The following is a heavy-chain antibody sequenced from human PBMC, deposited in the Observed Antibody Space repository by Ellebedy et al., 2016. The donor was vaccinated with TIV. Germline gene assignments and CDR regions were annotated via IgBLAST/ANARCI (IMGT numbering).Heavy chain of an antibody. V-gene: IGHV1-46*01. CDR1: GYSFTSYY. CDR2: ILPSGGST. J-gene: IGHJ6*02. Sequence: AASVKVSCKASGYSFTSYYMHWVRQAPGQGLEWMGIILPSGGSTDYAQRFQARVTMTRDTSTSTVYMELGSLRSEDTAVYYCAREDLLASSSPDHYGLDVWGQGTTVTVSS. CDR3: AREDLLASSSPDHYGLDV. D-gene: IGHD6-6*01.